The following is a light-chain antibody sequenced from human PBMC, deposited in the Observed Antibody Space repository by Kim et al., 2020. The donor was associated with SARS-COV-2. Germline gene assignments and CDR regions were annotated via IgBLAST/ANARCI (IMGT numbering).Light chain of an antibody. CDR1: NIGSKS. CDR3: QVWDRSSDHFWV. Sequence: SYELTQPPSVSVAPGKTARITCGGNNIGSKSVHWYQQKPGQAHVLVIYYDSDRPSGIPERFSGSNSGNTATLTISRVEAGDEDDYYCQVWDRSSDHFWVF. CDR2: YDS. V-gene: IGLV3-21*04. J-gene: IGLJ3*02.